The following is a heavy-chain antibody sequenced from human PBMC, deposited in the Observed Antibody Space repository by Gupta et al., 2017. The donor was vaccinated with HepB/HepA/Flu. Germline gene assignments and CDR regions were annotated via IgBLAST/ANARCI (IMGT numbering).Heavy chain of an antibody. D-gene: IGHD2-15*01. J-gene: IGHJ5*02. Sequence: QLQLQESGPGLVKPSETLSLTCTVSGDSITSNFYYWGWIRQPPGKGLEWIGSIYYSGSTYYNPSLKSPVTISVDTSKNQFSLQLRSVTAADTAVYYCARQRGYCSGGSCYFGGTFDPWGQGTLVTVSS. CDR1: GDSITSNFYY. CDR2: IYYSGST. V-gene: IGHV4-39*01. CDR3: ARQRGYCSGGSCYFGGTFDP.